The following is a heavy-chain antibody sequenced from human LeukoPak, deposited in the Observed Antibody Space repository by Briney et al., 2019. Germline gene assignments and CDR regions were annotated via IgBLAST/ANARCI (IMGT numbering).Heavy chain of an antibody. Sequence: GGSLRLSCTASGFTFGDYAMTWVRQAPGKGLEWVSYISSSGSTIYYADSVKGRFTISRDNAKNSLYLQMNSLRAEDTAVYYCARVGSSWCFDYWGQGTLVTVSS. J-gene: IGHJ4*02. D-gene: IGHD6-13*01. CDR3: ARVGSSWCFDY. V-gene: IGHV3-48*03. CDR2: ISSSGSTI. CDR1: GFTFGDYA.